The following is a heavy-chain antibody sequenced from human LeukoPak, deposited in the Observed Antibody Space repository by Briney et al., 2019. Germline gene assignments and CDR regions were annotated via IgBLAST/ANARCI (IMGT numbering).Heavy chain of an antibody. D-gene: IGHD3-3*01. CDR3: ASGIGVGDSFDI. CDR1: GFTFSSYW. J-gene: IGHJ3*02. Sequence: KPGGSLRLSCAASGFTFSSYWMYWVRQAPGKGLVWVSRINSDARNTNYADSVQGRFTISRDNAKNTLYLQMNSLRVEDTAVYYCASGIGVGDSFDIRGQGTMVTVSS. V-gene: IGHV3-74*01. CDR2: INSDARNT.